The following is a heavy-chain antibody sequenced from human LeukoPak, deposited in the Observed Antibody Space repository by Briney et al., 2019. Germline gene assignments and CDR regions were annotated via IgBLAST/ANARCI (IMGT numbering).Heavy chain of an antibody. Sequence: ASVRVSCKASGYTFTSYGISWVRQAPGQGLEWMGWISAYNGNTNYAQKLQGRVTMTTDTSTSTAYMELRSLRSDDTAVYYCARDGASGYCSGGSCGYWGQGTLVTVSS. D-gene: IGHD2-15*01. CDR1: GYTFTSYG. CDR3: ARDGASGYCSGGSCGY. V-gene: IGHV1-18*01. CDR2: ISAYNGNT. J-gene: IGHJ4*02.